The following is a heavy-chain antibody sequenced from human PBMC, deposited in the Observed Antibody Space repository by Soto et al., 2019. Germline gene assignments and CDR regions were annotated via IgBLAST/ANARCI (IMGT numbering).Heavy chain of an antibody. CDR1: GFIFSTSS. CDR2: MRSSADPI. J-gene: IGHJ4*02. V-gene: IGHV3-48*02. CDR3: ATDRDYALNY. Sequence: PGGSRRLSCAASGFIFSTSSMNWVRQAPGKGLEWISYMRSSADPIYYADSLKGRFTISRDNAKNSLYLQMNNLRDEDTAVYYCATDRDYALNYWSQGILVTVSS. D-gene: IGHD4-17*01.